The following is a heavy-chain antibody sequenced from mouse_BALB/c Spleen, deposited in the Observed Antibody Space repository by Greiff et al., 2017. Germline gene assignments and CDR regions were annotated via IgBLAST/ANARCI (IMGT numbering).Heavy chain of an antibody. CDR2: IWSGGST. V-gene: IGHV2-2*02. CDR3: ARWLLAFYAMDY. CDR1: GFSLTSYG. Sequence: VKLMESGPGLVQPSQSLSITCTVSGFSLTSYGVHWVRQSPGKGLEWLGVIWSGGSTDYNAAFISRLSISKDNSKSQVFFKMNSLQANDTAIYYCARWLLAFYAMDYWGQGTSVTVSS. D-gene: IGHD2-3*01. J-gene: IGHJ4*01.